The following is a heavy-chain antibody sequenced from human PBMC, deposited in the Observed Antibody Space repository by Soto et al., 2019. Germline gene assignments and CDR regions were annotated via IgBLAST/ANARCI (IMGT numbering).Heavy chain of an antibody. D-gene: IGHD6-19*01. J-gene: IGHJ4*02. V-gene: IGHV3-7*04. Sequence: EVQLVESGGGLAQPGGSLRLSCAASGFTFRSNWMSWVRQAPGKGLEWVANIKQDGSEKYYVDSVKGRFTISRDNAKNSLYLQMNSLRVEDTAVYYCGRGKAGDWGQGTLVTVSS. CDR1: GFTFRSNW. CDR2: IKQDGSEK. CDR3: GRGKAGD.